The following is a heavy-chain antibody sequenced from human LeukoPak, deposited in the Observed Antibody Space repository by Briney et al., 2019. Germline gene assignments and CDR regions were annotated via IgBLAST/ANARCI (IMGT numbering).Heavy chain of an antibody. J-gene: IGHJ3*02. CDR3: ARGSTSVYYDYGPPVAFDI. CDR2: IYYSGST. D-gene: IGHD4-17*01. V-gene: IGHV4-31*03. Sequence: SETLSLTCTVPGDSISSGGYFWSWVRQHPGEGLEWNGSIYYSGSTYYNPSLKRRVTISVDASKNKFSLKLSSVTAADTAVYYCARGSTSVYYDYGPPVAFDIWGQGTMVTVSS. CDR1: GDSISSGGYF.